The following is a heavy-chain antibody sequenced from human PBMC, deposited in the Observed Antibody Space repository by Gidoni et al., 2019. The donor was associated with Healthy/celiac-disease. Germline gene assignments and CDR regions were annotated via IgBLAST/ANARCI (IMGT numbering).Heavy chain of an antibody. CDR1: GFTFSSYG. Sequence: QVQLVESGGGVVQPGRSLRLSCAASGFTFSSYGMHWVRQAPGKGLEWVAVISYDGSNKYYADSVKGRFTISRDNSKNTLYLQMNSLRAEDTAVYYCALSSWSPSSFDYWGQGTLVTVSS. J-gene: IGHJ4*02. V-gene: IGHV3-30*03. D-gene: IGHD6-13*01. CDR3: ALSSWSPSSFDY. CDR2: ISYDGSNK.